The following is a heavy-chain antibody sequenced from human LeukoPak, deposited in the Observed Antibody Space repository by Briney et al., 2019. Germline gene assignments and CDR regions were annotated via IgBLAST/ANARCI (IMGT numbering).Heavy chain of an antibody. D-gene: IGHD3-10*01. J-gene: IGHJ3*01. Sequence: SETLSLTCTVSGGSTSTYYWSWIRQPPGKGLEWIGYFYYSGSTNYNPSLKSRVTISVDTSKNQFSLNLISVTAADTAVYYCARDPAGGGALDLWGQGTMVTVSS. V-gene: IGHV4-59*01. CDR1: GGSTSTYY. CDR2: FYYSGST. CDR3: ARDPAGGGALDL.